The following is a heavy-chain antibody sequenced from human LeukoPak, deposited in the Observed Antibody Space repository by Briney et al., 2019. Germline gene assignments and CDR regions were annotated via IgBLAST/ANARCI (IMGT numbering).Heavy chain of an antibody. D-gene: IGHD6-19*01. J-gene: IGHJ4*02. Sequence: KTGGSLRLSCAASGFTFTNAWMSWVRQAPGKGLELVARIKSKTAGGTTDYAATVKGRFTISRDDSKNTLYLQMNSPRPEDTAVYYCSAGWHWIDYWGQGTLVTVSS. CDR3: SAGWHWIDY. CDR2: IKSKTAGGTT. CDR1: GFTFTNAW. V-gene: IGHV3-15*01.